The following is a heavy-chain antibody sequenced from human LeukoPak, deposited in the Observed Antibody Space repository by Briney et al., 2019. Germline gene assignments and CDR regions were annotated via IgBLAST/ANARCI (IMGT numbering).Heavy chain of an antibody. V-gene: IGHV4-39*02. J-gene: IGHJ4*02. CDR2: IYYSGST. Sequence: SETLSLTCTVSGGSISSSSYYWGWIRQPPGKGLEWIGSIYYSGSTYYNPSLKSRVTISVDTSKNQFSLKLSSVTAADTAVYYCAREYDFWSGYVFDYWGQGTLVTVSS. D-gene: IGHD3-3*01. CDR3: AREYDFWSGYVFDY. CDR1: GGSISSSSYY.